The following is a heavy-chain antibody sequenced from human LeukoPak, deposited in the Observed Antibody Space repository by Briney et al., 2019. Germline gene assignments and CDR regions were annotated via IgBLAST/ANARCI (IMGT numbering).Heavy chain of an antibody. V-gene: IGHV1-69*04. Sequence: SVKVSCKASGGTFSSYAISWVRQAPGQGLEWMGRIIPILGIANYAQKFQGRVTITADKSTSTAYMELSSLRSEDTAVYYCAKPYDSSGYYYFSYFQHWGQGTLVTVSS. CDR3: AKPYDSSGYYYFSYFQH. CDR1: GGTFSSYA. J-gene: IGHJ1*01. D-gene: IGHD3-22*01. CDR2: IIPILGIA.